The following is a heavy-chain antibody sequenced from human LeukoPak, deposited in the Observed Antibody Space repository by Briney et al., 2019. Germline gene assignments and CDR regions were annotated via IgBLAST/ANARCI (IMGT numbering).Heavy chain of an antibody. Sequence: RASVKVSCKASGYTFTGYYMPWVRQAPGQGLEWMGWINPNSGGTNYAQKFQGRVTMTRDTSISTAYMELTRVRSDDTAVYFCASGYYDSVGHRTADVFDYWGQGTLVTVSS. CDR1: GYTFTGYY. D-gene: IGHD3-22*01. CDR3: ASGYYDSVGHRTADVFDY. J-gene: IGHJ4*02. V-gene: IGHV1-2*02. CDR2: INPNSGGT.